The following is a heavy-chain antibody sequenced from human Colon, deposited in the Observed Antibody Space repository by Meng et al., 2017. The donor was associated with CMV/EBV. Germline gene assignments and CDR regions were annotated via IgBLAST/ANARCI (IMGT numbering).Heavy chain of an antibody. D-gene: IGHD1-1*01. CDR3: ARDISGASPYYFYAMDV. Sequence: WVRQAPGKGLEWIGYISYRGSTYYNPSLKTQITISLDTSNNQFSLRLSSVTAADTAVYYCARDISGASPYYFYAMDVWGQGTTVTVSS. CDR2: ISYRGST. J-gene: IGHJ6*02. V-gene: IGHV4-31*01.